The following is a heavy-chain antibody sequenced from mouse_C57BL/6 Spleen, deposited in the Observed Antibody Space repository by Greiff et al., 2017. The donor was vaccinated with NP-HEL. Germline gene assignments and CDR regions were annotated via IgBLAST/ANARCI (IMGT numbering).Heavy chain of an antibody. V-gene: IGHV5-16*01. Sequence: EVKLVESEGGLVQPGSSMKLSCTASGFTFSDYYMAWVRQVPEKGLEWVANINYDGSSTYYLDSLKSRFIISRDNAKNILYLQMSSLKSEDTATYYCARDQGYYYGSSYDYAMDYWGQGTSVTVSS. CDR1: GFTFSDYY. CDR3: ARDQGYYYGSSYDYAMDY. CDR2: INYDGSST. J-gene: IGHJ4*01. D-gene: IGHD1-1*01.